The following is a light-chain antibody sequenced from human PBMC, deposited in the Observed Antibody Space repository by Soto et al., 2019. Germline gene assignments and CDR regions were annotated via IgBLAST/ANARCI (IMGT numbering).Light chain of an antibody. CDR1: QGISNY. J-gene: IGKJ4*01. V-gene: IGKV1-27*01. CDR3: QKYNSAPPFST. CDR2: AAS. Sequence: DIQMTQSPSSLSASVGDRVTITCRASQGISNYLAWYQQKPGKVPKLLIYAASTLQSGVPSRFSGSGSGTDFTLTISSLQPEDVATYYCQKYNSAPPFSTFGGGTKVEIK.